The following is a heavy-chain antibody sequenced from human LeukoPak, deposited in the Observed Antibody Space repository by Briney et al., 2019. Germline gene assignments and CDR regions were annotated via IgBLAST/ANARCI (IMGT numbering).Heavy chain of an antibody. CDR3: VQNELVGATYFDY. J-gene: IGHJ4*02. Sequence: GGSLRLSCAASGFTFSNAWMSWVRQAPGKGLEWVGRIKSKTDGGTTDYAAPVKGRFTISRDDSKNTLYLQMNSLKTEDTAVYHCVQNELVGATYFDYWGQGTLVTVSS. D-gene: IGHD1-26*01. CDR2: IKSKTDGGTT. CDR1: GFTFSNAW. V-gene: IGHV3-15*01.